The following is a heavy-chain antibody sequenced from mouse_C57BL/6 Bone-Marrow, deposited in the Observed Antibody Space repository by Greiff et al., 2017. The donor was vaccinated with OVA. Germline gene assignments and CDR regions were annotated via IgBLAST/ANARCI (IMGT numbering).Heavy chain of an antibody. CDR3: ARGGHAAWFAY. V-gene: IGHV5-17*01. J-gene: IGHJ3*01. CDR2: ISSGSSTI. Sequence: EVQVVESGGGLVKPGGSLKLSCAASGFTFSDYGMHWVRQAPEKGLEWVAYISSGSSTIYYADTVKGRFTISRDNAKNTLFLQMTSLRSEDTAMYYGARGGHAAWFAYWGQGTLVTVSA. CDR1: GFTFSDYG.